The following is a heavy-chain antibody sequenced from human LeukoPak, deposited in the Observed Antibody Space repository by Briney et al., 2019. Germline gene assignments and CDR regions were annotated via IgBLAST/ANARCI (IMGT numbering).Heavy chain of an antibody. Sequence: GASVKVSCKASGYTFTSYGISWVRQAPGQGLEWIGWISVYRGNTKFAQSFQGRVAMTTDTSTTTAYMELTSLRSDDTAVYFCARSKSNYDNSGYIPLDYWGQGTLVTVSS. CDR1: GYTFTSYG. CDR3: ARSKSNYDNSGYIPLDY. CDR2: ISVYRGNT. J-gene: IGHJ4*02. D-gene: IGHD3-22*01. V-gene: IGHV1-18*01.